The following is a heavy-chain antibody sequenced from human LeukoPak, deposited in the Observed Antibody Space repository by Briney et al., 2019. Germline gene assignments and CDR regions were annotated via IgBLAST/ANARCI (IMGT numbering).Heavy chain of an antibody. D-gene: IGHD6-13*01. CDR3: ARAWQQLVKDAFDI. V-gene: IGHV1-69*02. CDR2: IIPILGIA. J-gene: IGHJ3*02. Sequence: SVKVSCKASGGTFSSYTISWVRQAPGQGLEWMGRIIPILGIANYAQKFQGRVTITADESTSTAYMELSSLRSEDTAVYYCARAWQQLVKDAFDIWGQGTMVTVSS. CDR1: GGTFSSYT.